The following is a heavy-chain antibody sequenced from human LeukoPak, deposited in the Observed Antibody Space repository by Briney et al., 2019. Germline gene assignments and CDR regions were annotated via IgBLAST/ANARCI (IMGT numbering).Heavy chain of an antibody. CDR2: ISSSSSYI. Sequence: GGSLRLSCAASGFTFSSYSMNWVRQAPGKGLEWVSSISSSSSYIYYADSVKGRFTISRDNAKNSLYLQMNSLRAEDTAVYYCTSDFWSGYSFDYWGQGPLVTVSS. CDR1: GFTFSSYS. CDR3: TSDFWSGYSFDY. V-gene: IGHV3-21*01. J-gene: IGHJ4*02. D-gene: IGHD3-3*01.